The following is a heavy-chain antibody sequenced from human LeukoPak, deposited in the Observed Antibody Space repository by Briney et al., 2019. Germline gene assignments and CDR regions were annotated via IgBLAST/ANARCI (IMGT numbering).Heavy chain of an antibody. V-gene: IGHV5-51*01. CDR1: GYRFSNYW. CDR2: INPGDSDT. Sequence: GESLKISCKGSGYRFSNYWIGWVRQMPGKGLEWMGIINPGDSDTRYSPSFQGQVTISADKSISTAYLQWSSLKASDTAMYYCARHGRGSSEYSGSYYYYYYMDVWGKGTTVTVSS. CDR3: ARHGRGSSEYSGSYYYYYYMDV. J-gene: IGHJ6*03. D-gene: IGHD1-26*01.